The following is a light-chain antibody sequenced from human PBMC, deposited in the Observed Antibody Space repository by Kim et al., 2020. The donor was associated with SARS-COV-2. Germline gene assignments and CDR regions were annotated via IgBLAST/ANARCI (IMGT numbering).Light chain of an antibody. CDR3: QQYSTYPLT. Sequence: ASVGDRVTITCRASQSISTWLAWYQQKSGRAPKLLIYQASYLQSGVPSRFIGSGSGTEFTLTINTLQPDDFATYYCQQYSTYPLTFGGGTKVEIK. V-gene: IGKV1-5*03. CDR1: QSISTW. CDR2: QAS. J-gene: IGKJ4*01.